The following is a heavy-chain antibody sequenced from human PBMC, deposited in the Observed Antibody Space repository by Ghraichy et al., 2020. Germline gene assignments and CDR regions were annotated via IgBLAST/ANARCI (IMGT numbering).Heavy chain of an antibody. Sequence: LSLTCAASGFTFDDYAMHWVRQAPGKGLEWVSGISWNSGSIGYADSVKGRFTISRDNAKNSLYLQMNSLRAEDTALYYCAKDRFRLGVNWFDPWGQGTLVTVSS. V-gene: IGHV3-9*01. CDR2: ISWNSGSI. CDR1: GFTFDDYA. CDR3: AKDRFRLGVNWFDP. J-gene: IGHJ5*02. D-gene: IGHD3-16*01.